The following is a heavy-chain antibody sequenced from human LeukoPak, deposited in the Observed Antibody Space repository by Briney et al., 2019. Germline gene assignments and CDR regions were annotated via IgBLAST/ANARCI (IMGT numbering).Heavy chain of an antibody. V-gene: IGHV1-58*02. CDR2: IVVGSGNT. CDR3: AADLDDSSGYYYGMDV. J-gene: IGHJ6*02. Sequence: GGSLRLSCAASGFTFTSSAMQWVRQARGQRLEWIGWIVVGSGNTNYAQKFQERVTITRDMSTSTAYMELSSLRSEDTAVYYCAADLDDSSGYYYGMDVWGQGTTVTVSS. CDR1: GFTFTSSA. D-gene: IGHD3-22*01.